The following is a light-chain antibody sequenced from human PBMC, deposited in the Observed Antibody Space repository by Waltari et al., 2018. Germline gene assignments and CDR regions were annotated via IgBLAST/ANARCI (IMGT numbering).Light chain of an antibody. CDR1: QDIKSD. CDR2: RTS. J-gene: IGKJ4*01. CDR3: LQSNTYPRT. V-gene: IGKV1-17*01. Sequence: DIQMTQLPSSTSASVGDRVTITCRASQDIKSDLIWYQQRPGEAPKRLIYRTSNLQNGVPSRFSGSGSGTEFTRTGNSLQPDDSATYYCLQSNTYPRTFGGGTNVEIK.